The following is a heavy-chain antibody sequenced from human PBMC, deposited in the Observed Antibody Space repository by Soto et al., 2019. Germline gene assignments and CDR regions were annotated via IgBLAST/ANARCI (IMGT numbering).Heavy chain of an antibody. J-gene: IGHJ4*02. CDR3: ARLGYYDYIWGTKD. CDR1: GGSISSSSYY. Sequence: QSQTLSLTCTVSGGSISSSSYYWGWIRQPPGKGLEWIGSIYYSGSTYYNPSLKSRVTISVDTSKNQFSLKLSSVTAADTAVYYCARLGYYDYIWGTKDWGQGTLVTVSS. D-gene: IGHD3-16*01. CDR2: IYYSGST. V-gene: IGHV4-39*01.